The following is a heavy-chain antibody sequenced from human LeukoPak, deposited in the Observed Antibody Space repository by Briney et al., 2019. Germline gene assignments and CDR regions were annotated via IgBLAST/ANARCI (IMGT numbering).Heavy chain of an antibody. CDR1: DGSISSSCYY. V-gene: IGHV4-39*01. J-gene: IGHJ4*02. CDR3: ARCGMPYSYVSGNFDY. Sequence: SETLSLTCTVSDGSISSSCYYWGWIRQPPGKGLEWIGSIYYSGSTYHNPSLKSRVTISVDTSRNQFSLKLKSVTAADTAVYYCARCGMPYSYVSGNFDYWGQGTLVTVSS. CDR2: IYYSGST. D-gene: IGHD3-10*01.